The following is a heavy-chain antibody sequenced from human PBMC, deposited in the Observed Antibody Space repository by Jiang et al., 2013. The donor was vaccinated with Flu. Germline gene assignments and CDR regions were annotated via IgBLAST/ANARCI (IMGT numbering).Heavy chain of an antibody. CDR3: ARDEGGLTAAGVRSGNYYYGMDV. D-gene: IGHD6-13*01. CDR2: IIPIFGTT. CDR1: GGTFSSYA. Sequence: GAEVKKPGSSVKVSCKASGGTFSSYAISWVRQAPGHGLEWMGGIIPIFGTTNYAQKFQGRVTINADESTRTVYMELSSLRSEDTAVYYCARDEGGLTAAGVRSGNYYYGMDVWGQGTTVTVSS. J-gene: IGHJ6*02. V-gene: IGHV1-69*01.